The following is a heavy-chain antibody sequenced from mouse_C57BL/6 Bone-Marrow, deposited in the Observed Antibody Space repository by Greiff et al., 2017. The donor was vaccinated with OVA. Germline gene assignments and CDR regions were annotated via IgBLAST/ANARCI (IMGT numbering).Heavy chain of an antibody. CDR1: GFTFNTYA. Sequence: EVQVVESGGGLVQPKGSLKLSCAASGFTFNTYAMHWVRQAPGKGLEWVARIRSKSSNYATYYADSVKDRFTISRDASQNMLYLQMNNLKTEDTAMYYCVREGYYGALFAYWGQGTLVTVSA. D-gene: IGHD1-1*01. V-gene: IGHV10-3*01. CDR3: VREGYYGALFAY. CDR2: IRSKSSNYAT. J-gene: IGHJ3*01.